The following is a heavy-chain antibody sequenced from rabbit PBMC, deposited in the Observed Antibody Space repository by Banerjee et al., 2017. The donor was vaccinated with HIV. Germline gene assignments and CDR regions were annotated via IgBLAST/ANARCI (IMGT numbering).Heavy chain of an antibody. D-gene: IGHD1-1*01. CDR1: GFSFSGDYD. J-gene: IGHJ3*01. CDR3: ARDQCDSSCGYYANTRLDL. V-gene: IGHV1S43*01. Sequence: QQQLEESGGGLVKPGGTLTLTCKASGFSFSGDYDMCWVRQAPGKGLEWIASIYIRDGGTFYASWVNGRFTISLDNAQNTVFLRMTSLTAADTATYFCARDQCDSSCGYYANTRLDLWGPGTLVTVS. CDR2: IYIRDGGT.